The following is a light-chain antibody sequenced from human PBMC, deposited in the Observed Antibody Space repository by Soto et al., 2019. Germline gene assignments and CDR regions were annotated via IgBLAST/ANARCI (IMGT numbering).Light chain of an antibody. J-gene: IGLJ1*01. CDR1: SSDVGAYNY. Sequence: QSALTQSASVSWSPGQSITISCTGTSSDVGAYNYVSWYQQHPGKAPKLIIYDVSNRPSGVSNHFYGSKSGNTASLTISGLQAEDEADYYCSSFTSSSTRVFGTGTKVTVL. V-gene: IGLV2-14*01. CDR2: DVS. CDR3: SSFTSSSTRV.